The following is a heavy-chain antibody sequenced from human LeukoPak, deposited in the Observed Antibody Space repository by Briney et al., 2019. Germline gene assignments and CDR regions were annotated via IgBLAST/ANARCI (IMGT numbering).Heavy chain of an antibody. J-gene: IGHJ6*03. Sequence: GGSLRLSCAASGFTFSSYGMHWVRQAPGKGLEWVAFIRYDGSNKYYADSVKGRFTISRDNSKNTLYLQMNSLRAEDTAVYYCAKAASKRTDYGDYAFYYYMDVWGKGTTVTISS. CDR3: AKAASKRTDYGDYAFYYYMDV. V-gene: IGHV3-30*02. CDR2: IRYDGSNK. CDR1: GFTFSSYG. D-gene: IGHD4-17*01.